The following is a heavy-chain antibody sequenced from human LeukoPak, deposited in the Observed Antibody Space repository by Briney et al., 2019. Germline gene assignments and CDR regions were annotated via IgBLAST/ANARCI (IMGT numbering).Heavy chain of an antibody. Sequence: SETLSLTCTVSGGSISSYYWSWIRQPPGKGLEWIGYIYYSGSTNYNPSLKGRVTISVDTSKNQFSLKLSSVTAADTAVYYCARPPIVGDAFDIWGQGTMVTVSS. CDR3: ARPPIVGDAFDI. CDR1: GGSISSYY. D-gene: IGHD1-26*01. V-gene: IGHV4-59*01. J-gene: IGHJ3*02. CDR2: IYYSGST.